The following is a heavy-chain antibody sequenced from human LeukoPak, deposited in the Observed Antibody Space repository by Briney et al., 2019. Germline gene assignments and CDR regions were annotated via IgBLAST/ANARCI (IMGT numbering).Heavy chain of an antibody. Sequence: GGSLRLSCAASGFTFSSYAMSWVRQAPGKGLEWVSAISGSGGSTYYADSVKGRFTISRDNSKNTLYLQMNSLRAEDTAVYYCARVGYSSGWYGSYAYWGQGTLVTVSS. CDR2: ISGSGGST. D-gene: IGHD6-19*01. V-gene: IGHV3-23*01. CDR3: ARVGYSSGWYGSYAY. CDR1: GFTFSSYA. J-gene: IGHJ4*02.